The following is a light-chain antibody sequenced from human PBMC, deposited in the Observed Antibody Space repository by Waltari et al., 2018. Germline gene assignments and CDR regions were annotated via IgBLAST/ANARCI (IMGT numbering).Light chain of an antibody. Sequence: NFMLTQPHSVSESPGKTVPIPCTGGGDSSASKFVHWYQQRPGSAPIVVMFEGDQRPSGVPDRFSGSIDSSSNSASLTISGLRTEDEADYYCQSYDDINKVVFGGGTKLTV. CDR2: EGD. V-gene: IGLV6-57*02. CDR3: QSYDDINKVV. CDR1: GDSSASKF. J-gene: IGLJ2*01.